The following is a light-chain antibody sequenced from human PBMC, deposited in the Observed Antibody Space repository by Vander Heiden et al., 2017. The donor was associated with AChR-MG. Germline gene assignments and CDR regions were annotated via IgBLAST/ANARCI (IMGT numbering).Light chain of an antibody. J-gene: IGKJ2*01. CDR2: GTS. V-gene: IGKV3-15*01. CDR3: QQDSDWHT. CDR1: QSVRNN. Sequence: IVMTQSPATLSVSPGEKVSLSCRASQSVRNNVAWYQQRPGQVPRLLIFGTSTRASGVPDRFSASGSGTDFTLTISSLQSEDCALYFWQQDSDWHTFGQGTKLEIK.